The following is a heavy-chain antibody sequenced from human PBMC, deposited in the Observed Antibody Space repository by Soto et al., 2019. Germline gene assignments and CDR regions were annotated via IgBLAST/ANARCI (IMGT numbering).Heavy chain of an antibody. V-gene: IGHV3-30*18. CDR2: ISYDGSNK. Sequence: LRLSCAASGFTFSSSGMHWVRQAPGKGLEWVAVISYDGSNKFYADSVKGRFTISRDNFRNTLYLQMNSLRAEDTAVYYCAKEFHSWNYFDYWGQGTLVTVSS. D-gene: IGHD1-20*01. CDR3: AKEFHSWNYFDY. CDR1: GFTFSSSG. J-gene: IGHJ4*02.